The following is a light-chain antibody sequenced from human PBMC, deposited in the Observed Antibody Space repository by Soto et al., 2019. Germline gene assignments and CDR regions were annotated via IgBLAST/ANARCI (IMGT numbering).Light chain of an antibody. Sequence: EIVMTQSPATLSVSPGERATLSCRASQSVSSNLAWNQQKPGRAPRLLIYGASTRATGIPARFSGSGSGTEFTLTSISLQSEDFAVYYCQQYNNWPRTFGQGTKVEIK. CDR1: QSVSSN. CDR3: QQYNNWPRT. CDR2: GAS. J-gene: IGKJ1*01. V-gene: IGKV3-15*01.